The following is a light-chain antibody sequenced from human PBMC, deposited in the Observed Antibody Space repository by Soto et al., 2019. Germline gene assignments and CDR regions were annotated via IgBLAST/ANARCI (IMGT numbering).Light chain of an antibody. J-gene: IGKJ1*01. CDR1: QSVSSSY. CDR3: QQYGSSPRT. V-gene: IGKV3-20*01. Sequence: EIVLTQSRGTLSLSPGERAILSCRASQSVSSSYLAWYRQKPGQAPSLLIYGASSRATGIPDRFSGSGSGTDFTLTISRLEPEDFAVYYCQQYGSSPRTFGQGTKVDIK. CDR2: GAS.